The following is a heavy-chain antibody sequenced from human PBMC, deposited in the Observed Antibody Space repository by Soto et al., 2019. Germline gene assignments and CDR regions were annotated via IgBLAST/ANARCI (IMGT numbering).Heavy chain of an antibody. V-gene: IGHV3-23*01. Sequence: EVQLLESGGGLVQPGGSLRLSCAASGFTFSSYAMSWVRQAPGKGLEWVSSISGSGGGTYYADSVKGRFTISRDNSKNTLYLQLSSLRAADTAVYYCAEAGYSYGFWGGYFDYWGQGTLVTVSS. CDR3: AEAGYSYGFWGGYFDY. D-gene: IGHD5-18*01. CDR2: ISGSGGGT. J-gene: IGHJ4*02. CDR1: GFTFSSYA.